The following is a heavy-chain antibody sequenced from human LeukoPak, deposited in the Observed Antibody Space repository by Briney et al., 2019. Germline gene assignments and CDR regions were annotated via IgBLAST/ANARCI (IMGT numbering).Heavy chain of an antibody. CDR3: AKDNYGSGRFNWFDP. Sequence: GGSLRLSCAASGFTFSTYAMSWVRQAPGKGLKWVSLISGSGGSTYYADSVKGRFTISRDNSKNTLYLQMNSLRAEDTAVYYCAKDNYGSGRFNWFDPWGQGTLVTVSS. V-gene: IGHV3-23*01. J-gene: IGHJ5*02. CDR1: GFTFSTYA. CDR2: ISGSGGST. D-gene: IGHD3-10*01.